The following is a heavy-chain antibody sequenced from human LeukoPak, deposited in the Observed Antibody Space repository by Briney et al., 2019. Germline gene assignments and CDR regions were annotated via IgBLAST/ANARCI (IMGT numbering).Heavy chain of an antibody. Sequence: PSETLSLTCAVYGGSFSGYYWSWIRQPPGKGLEWIGEINHSGSTNYNPSLKSRVTISVDTSKNQFSLKLSSVTAADTAVYYCARDSRVDTAMGNDYWGQGTLVTVSS. J-gene: IGHJ4*02. V-gene: IGHV4-34*01. CDR2: INHSGST. D-gene: IGHD5-18*01. CDR3: ARDSRVDTAMGNDY. CDR1: GGSFSGYY.